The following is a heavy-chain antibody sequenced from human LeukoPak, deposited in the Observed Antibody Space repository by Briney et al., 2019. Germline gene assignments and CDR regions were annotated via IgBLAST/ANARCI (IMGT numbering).Heavy chain of an antibody. CDR2: ISWNSANI. J-gene: IGHJ6*03. D-gene: IGHD3-9*01. CDR1: GFTFDDFA. V-gene: IGHV3-9*01. Sequence: PGRSLRLSCAASGFTFDDFAMHWVRQVPGKALEWVSGISWNSANIDYADSVRGRFTISRDNAKNSLYLQMNSLRAEDTASYYCAKGGYYDILAGYHTYSYYYMDVWGKGTTVTVSS. CDR3: AKGGYYDILAGYHTYSYYYMDV.